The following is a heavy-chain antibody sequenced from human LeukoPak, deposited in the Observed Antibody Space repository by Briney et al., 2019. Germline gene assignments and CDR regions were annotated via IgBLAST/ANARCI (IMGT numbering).Heavy chain of an antibody. D-gene: IGHD5-18*01. J-gene: IGHJ6*02. V-gene: IGHV3-48*03. Sequence: PGGSLRLSCAASGFTFSSYEMNWVRQAPGKGLEWVSYISSSVSTIYYADSVKGRFTISRDNAKNSLYLQMNSLRAEDTAVYYCARDLGRGIQLWNPLRRDYYYGMDVWGQGTTVTVSS. CDR3: ARDLGRGIQLWNPLRRDYYYGMDV. CDR1: GFTFSSYE. CDR2: ISSSVSTI.